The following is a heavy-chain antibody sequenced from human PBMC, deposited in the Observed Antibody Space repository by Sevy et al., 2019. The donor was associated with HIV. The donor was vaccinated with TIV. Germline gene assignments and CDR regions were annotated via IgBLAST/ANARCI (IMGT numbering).Heavy chain of an antibody. V-gene: IGHV3-7*01. Sequence: GGSLRLSCVASGFTFSSHFMTWVRQAPGKGLEWVANLDEDGNEINYVDSVKGRFTISRDNAKNSVYLQMDGLRAEDTAVYYCARHCDVRVCQFRYFDIWGRGTLVTVSS. D-gene: IGHD3-10*02. J-gene: IGHJ2*01. CDR1: GFTFSSHF. CDR2: LDEDGNEI. CDR3: ARHCDVRVCQFRYFDI.